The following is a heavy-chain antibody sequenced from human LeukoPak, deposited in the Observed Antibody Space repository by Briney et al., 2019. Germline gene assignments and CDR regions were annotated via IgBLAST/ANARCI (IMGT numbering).Heavy chain of an antibody. CDR3: AKSQITMVRGEKHRPDAFDI. Sequence: PGRSLRLSCAASGFTFSSYGMHWVRQAPGKGLEWVSAISGSGGSTYYADSVKGRFTISRDNSKNTLYLQMNSLRAEDTAVYYCAKSQITMVRGEKHRPDAFDIWGQGTMVTVSS. D-gene: IGHD3-10*01. J-gene: IGHJ3*02. CDR2: ISGSGGST. V-gene: IGHV3-23*01. CDR1: GFTFSSYG.